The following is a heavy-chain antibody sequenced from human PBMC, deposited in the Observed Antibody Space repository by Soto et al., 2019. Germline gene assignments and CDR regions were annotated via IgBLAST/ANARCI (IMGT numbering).Heavy chain of an antibody. V-gene: IGHV3-30-3*01. CDR1: GFTFSSYA. Sequence: PGGSLRLSCAASGFTFSSYAMHWVRQAPGKGLEWVAVISYDGSNKYYADSVKGRFTISRDNSKNTLYLQMNSLRAEDTAVYYCARGPVYNWKEKLDYWGQGTLVTVSS. CDR3: ARGPVYNWKEKLDY. D-gene: IGHD1-20*01. J-gene: IGHJ4*02. CDR2: ISYDGSNK.